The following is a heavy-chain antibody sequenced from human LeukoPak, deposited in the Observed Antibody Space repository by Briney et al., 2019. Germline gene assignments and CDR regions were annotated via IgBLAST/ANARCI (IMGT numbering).Heavy chain of an antibody. CDR1: GFTFSSYS. CDR2: IKQDGSEK. V-gene: IGHV3-7*03. J-gene: IGHJ4*02. D-gene: IGHD3-9*01. CDR3: ARVEYDILTGYLTPYYFDY. Sequence: PGGSLRLSCAASGFTFSSYSMNWVRQAPGKGLEWVANIKQDGSEKYYVDSVKGRFTISRDNAKNSLYLQMNSLRAEDTAVYYCARVEYDILTGYLTPYYFDYWGQGTLVTVSS.